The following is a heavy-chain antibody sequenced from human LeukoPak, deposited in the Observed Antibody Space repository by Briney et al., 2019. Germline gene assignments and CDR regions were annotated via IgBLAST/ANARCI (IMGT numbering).Heavy chain of an antibody. V-gene: IGHV4-4*07. CDR2: IYTSGST. CDR1: GGSISSYY. Sequence: SETLSLTCTVSGGSISSYYWSWLRQPAGKGLEWIGRIYTSGSTNYNSSLKSRVTISVDKSKNQLSLKLSSVTAADTAVYYCAREPPSGTFYYYYYMDVWGKGTTVTVSS. J-gene: IGHJ6*03. D-gene: IGHD1-26*01. CDR3: AREPPSGTFYYYYYMDV.